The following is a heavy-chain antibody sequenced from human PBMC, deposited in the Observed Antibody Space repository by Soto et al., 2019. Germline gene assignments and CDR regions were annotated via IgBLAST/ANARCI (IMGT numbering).Heavy chain of an antibody. V-gene: IGHV3-53*01. CDR3: ATWHEREHAYDV. J-gene: IGHJ3*01. CDR2: LYDVDGS. Sequence: ESGGGLIQPGESLRLSCAAFGLTISGKKYVAWVRQAPGKGLGWVSGLYDVDGSFYADSVRGRFTTSSDSSKTTVYLQMNDLRPDDTAVYYCATWHEREHAYDVWGQGTTVTVSS. CDR1: GLTISGKKY. D-gene: IGHD1-1*01.